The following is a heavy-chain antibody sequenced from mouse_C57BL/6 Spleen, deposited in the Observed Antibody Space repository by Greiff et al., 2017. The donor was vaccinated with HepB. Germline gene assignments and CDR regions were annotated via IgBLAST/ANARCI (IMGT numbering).Heavy chain of an antibody. CDR3: ARSPTIVTTSWYFDV. V-gene: IGHV1-53*01. J-gene: IGHJ1*03. CDR2: INPSNGGT. CDR1: GYTFTSYW. D-gene: IGHD2-5*01. Sequence: QVQLQQPGTELVKPGASVKLSCKASGYTFTSYWMHWVKQRPGQGLEWIGNINPSNGGTNYNEKFKSKATLTVDKSSSTAYMQLSSLTSEDSAVYYCARSPTIVTTSWYFDVWGTGTTVTVSS.